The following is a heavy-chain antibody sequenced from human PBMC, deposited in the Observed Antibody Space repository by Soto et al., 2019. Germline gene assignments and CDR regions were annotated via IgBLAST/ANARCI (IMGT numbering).Heavy chain of an antibody. CDR2: ISGSGGST. CDR3: AKEGWIQLWLPYYFDY. D-gene: IGHD5-18*01. CDR1: GFTFSSYA. Sequence: GGSLRLSCAASGFTFSSYAMSWVRQAPGKGLEWVSAISGSGGSTYYADSVKGRFTISRDNSKNTLYLQMNSLRAEDTAVYYCAKEGWIQLWLPYYFDYWGQGTLVTVSS. J-gene: IGHJ4*02. V-gene: IGHV3-23*01.